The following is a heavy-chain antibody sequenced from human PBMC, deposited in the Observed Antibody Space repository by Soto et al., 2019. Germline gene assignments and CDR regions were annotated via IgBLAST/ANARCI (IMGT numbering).Heavy chain of an antibody. V-gene: IGHV3-49*03. J-gene: IGHJ4*02. Sequence: GGSLRLSCTTSGFTFGDYAMSWFRQAPGKGLEWIGFIRSKTYGGTTEYASSVKGRFTISRDDSKSIAYLQMNSLKTEDTAVYYCTVVATTFDYWGQGTLVTSPQ. CDR1: GFTFGDYA. D-gene: IGHD5-12*01. CDR2: IRSKTYGGTT. CDR3: TVVATTFDY.